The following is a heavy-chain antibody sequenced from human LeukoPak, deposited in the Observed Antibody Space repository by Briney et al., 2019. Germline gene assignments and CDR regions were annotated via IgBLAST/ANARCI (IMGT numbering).Heavy chain of an antibody. CDR1: GFTFSSYG. CDR3: VRDKTGWDDY. V-gene: IGHV3-30*02. D-gene: IGHD7-27*01. J-gene: IGHJ4*02. CDR2: IRYDGSNK. Sequence: GGSLRLSCAASGFTFSSYGMHWVRQAPGKGLEWVAFIRYDGSNKYYADSVKGRFTISRDNSKNTLYLQMNSLRAEDTAVYYCVRDKTGWDDYWGQGTLVTVSS.